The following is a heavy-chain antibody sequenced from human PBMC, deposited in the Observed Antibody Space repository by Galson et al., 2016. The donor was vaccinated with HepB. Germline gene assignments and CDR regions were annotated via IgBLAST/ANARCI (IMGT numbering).Heavy chain of an antibody. CDR2: IWSDGSNK. Sequence: SLRLSCAASGFTLRSYGVHWVRQAPGKGLEWVALIWSDGSNKNYADSVKGRFTISRDNSKNTLYLQMNSLRAEDTAVYYCARDRVPAARNFYYGMDVWGQGTKVTVSS. D-gene: IGHD2-2*01. CDR3: ARDRVPAARNFYYGMDV. V-gene: IGHV3-33*01. CDR1: GFTLRSYG. J-gene: IGHJ6*02.